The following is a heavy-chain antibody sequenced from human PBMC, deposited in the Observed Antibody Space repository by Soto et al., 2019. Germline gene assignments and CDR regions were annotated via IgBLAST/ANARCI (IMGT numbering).Heavy chain of an antibody. CDR2: IHSDGST. CDR3: ARAASGHFDY. J-gene: IGHJ4*02. D-gene: IGHD6-19*01. CDR1: GFTVSDS. Sequence: GSLRLSCSVAGFTVSDSMSWVRQAPGKGLECVSFIHSDGSTHYTDSVRGRFTISRDNSKNTLYLQMDRLRVDDTDVYFCARAASGHFDYWGQGTLVTVSS. V-gene: IGHV3-53*01.